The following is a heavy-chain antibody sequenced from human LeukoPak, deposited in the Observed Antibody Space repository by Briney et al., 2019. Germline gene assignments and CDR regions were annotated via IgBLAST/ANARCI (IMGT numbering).Heavy chain of an antibody. D-gene: IGHD2-2*01. Sequence: GGSLRLSCAASGFSFSGSAMHWVRQASGKGLEWVGRIRTKAKSYATAYAASVKGRFTISRDDSKNTAYLQMNSLKTGDTAVYYCTTSSATDDKWGQGTLVTVSS. CDR2: IRTKAKSYAT. CDR1: GFSFSGSA. V-gene: IGHV3-73*01. J-gene: IGHJ4*02. CDR3: TTSSATDDK.